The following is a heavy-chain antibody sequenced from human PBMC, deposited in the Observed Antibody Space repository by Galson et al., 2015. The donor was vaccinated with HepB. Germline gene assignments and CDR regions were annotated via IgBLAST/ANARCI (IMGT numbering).Heavy chain of an antibody. Sequence: SLRLSCAASGFYFSSYAMSWVRQAPGKGLEWVSGISGTGASTYYAASVTGRFTISRDKSKSTLYLQMNNLTAADTAVYYCARQWDDAFDIWGQGTMVTVSS. V-gene: IGHV3-23*01. CDR1: GFYFSSYA. J-gene: IGHJ3*02. CDR2: ISGTGAST. D-gene: IGHD1-26*01. CDR3: ARQWDDAFDI.